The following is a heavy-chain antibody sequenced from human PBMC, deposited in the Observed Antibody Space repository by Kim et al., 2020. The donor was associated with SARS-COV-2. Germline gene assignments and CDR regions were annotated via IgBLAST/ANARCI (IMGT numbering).Heavy chain of an antibody. J-gene: IGHJ6*03. CDR3: ARGTGYYYYYMDV. CDR2: ISYDGSNK. D-gene: IGHD3-9*01. Sequence: GGSLRLSCAASGFTFSSYAMHWVRQAPGKGLEWVAVISYDGSNKYHADSVKGRFTISRDNSKNTLYLQMNSLRAEDTAVYYCARGTGYYYYYMDVWGKGTTVTVS. V-gene: IGHV3-30-3*01. CDR1: GFTFSSYA.